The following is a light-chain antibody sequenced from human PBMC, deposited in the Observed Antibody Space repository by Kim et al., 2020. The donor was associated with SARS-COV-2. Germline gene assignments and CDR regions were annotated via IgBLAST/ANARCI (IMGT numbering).Light chain of an antibody. J-gene: IGLJ2*01. CDR2: GQN. CDR1: SLRSFF. Sequence: SSELTQDPAVSVALGQTVTITCQGDSLRSFFASWLQQKEGQAPVAVIYGQNHRPSGTSARFSASSSGDTASLTITGAQAEDEAEYYCNSRDSSGNHVIFG. CDR3: NSRDSSGNHVI. V-gene: IGLV3-19*01.